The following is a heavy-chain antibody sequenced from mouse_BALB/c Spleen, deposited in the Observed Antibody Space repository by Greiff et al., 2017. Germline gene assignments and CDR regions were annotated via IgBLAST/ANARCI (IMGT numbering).Heavy chain of an antibody. CDR1: GYSITSDYA. Sequence: DVKLQESGPGLVKPSQSLSLTCTVTGYSITSDYAWNWIRQFPGNKLEWMGYISYSGSTSYNPSLKSRISITRDTSKNQFFLQLNSVTTEDTATYYCARKDYGSRGNYYAMDYWGQGTSVTVSS. D-gene: IGHD1-1*01. CDR2: ISYSGST. V-gene: IGHV3-2*02. CDR3: ARKDYGSRGNYYAMDY. J-gene: IGHJ4*01.